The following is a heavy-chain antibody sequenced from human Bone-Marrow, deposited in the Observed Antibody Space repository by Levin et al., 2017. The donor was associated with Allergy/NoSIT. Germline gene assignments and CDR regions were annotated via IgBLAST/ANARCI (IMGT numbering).Heavy chain of an antibody. J-gene: IGHJ4*02. CDR2: MYHSGST. CDR1: GGSISSGTFY. CDR3: VRSLTPDAYNFAY. D-gene: IGHD5-24*01. V-gene: IGHV4-39*01. Sequence: PSETLSLTCTVSGGSISSGTFYWGWIRQPPGKGLEWIGSMYHSGSTYYNPSLKSRVTMSVDTSKNQLSLKLSSVTAADTAVYYCVRSLTPDAYNFAYWGQGTLVTISS.